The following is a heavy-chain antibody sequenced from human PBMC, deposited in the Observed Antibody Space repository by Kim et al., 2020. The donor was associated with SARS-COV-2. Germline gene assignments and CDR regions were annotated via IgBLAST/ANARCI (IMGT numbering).Heavy chain of an antibody. CDR1: GYSFTSYW. J-gene: IGHJ4*02. V-gene: IGHV5-10-1*01. CDR3: ARLTGDYYDSSGYYVLDDY. Sequence: GESLKISCKGSGYSFTSYWISWVRQMPGKGLEWMGRIDPSDSYTNYSPSFQGHVTISADKSISTAYLQWSSLKASDTAMYYCARLTGDYYDSSGYYVLDDYWGQGTLVTVSS. D-gene: IGHD3-22*01. CDR2: IDPSDSYT.